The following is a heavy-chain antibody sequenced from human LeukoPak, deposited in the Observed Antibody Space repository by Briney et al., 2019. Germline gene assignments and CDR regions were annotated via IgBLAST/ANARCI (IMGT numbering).Heavy chain of an antibody. J-gene: IGHJ4*02. CDR1: GGPINGYY. Sequence: SETLSLTCTVSGGPINGYYSNWVRQPPGKGLEWIGCIHFSGTMYYNPSLESRVSFSVDTSKNQFSLKLTSVTAADTAVYYCARGTDSSKVGFWGQGTLVTVSS. D-gene: IGHD6-13*01. V-gene: IGHV4-59*01. CDR3: ARGTDSSKVGF. CDR2: IHFSGTM.